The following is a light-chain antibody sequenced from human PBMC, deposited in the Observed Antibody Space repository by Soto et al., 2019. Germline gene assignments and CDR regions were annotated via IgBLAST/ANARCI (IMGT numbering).Light chain of an antibody. Sequence: EIVLTQSPATLSLSPGERATLSCRASQSISSYLAWFQQKPGQAPRLLMYDASNRATGIPARFSGSGSGTDFTLTISSLEPEDFAVYYCQQRSDWPLTFGGGTRLEIK. CDR2: DAS. V-gene: IGKV3-11*01. J-gene: IGKJ5*01. CDR3: QQRSDWPLT. CDR1: QSISSY.